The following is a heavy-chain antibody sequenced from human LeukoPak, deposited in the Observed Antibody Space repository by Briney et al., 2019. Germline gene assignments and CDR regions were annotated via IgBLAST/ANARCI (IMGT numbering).Heavy chain of an antibody. V-gene: IGHV3-23*01. CDR2: IFGSSGSA. CDR1: GFAFGSYA. Sequence: GGSLRLSCTASGFAFGSYAMYWVRQAPGKGLEWVSGIFGSSGSAHYADSVKGRFTISRDNSKNTVYLEMNSLGVEDTAVYYCAKTTVGYSSGRFPGWPADYWGQGTLVTVSS. CDR3: AKTTVGYSSGRFPGWPADY. J-gene: IGHJ4*02. D-gene: IGHD2-15*01.